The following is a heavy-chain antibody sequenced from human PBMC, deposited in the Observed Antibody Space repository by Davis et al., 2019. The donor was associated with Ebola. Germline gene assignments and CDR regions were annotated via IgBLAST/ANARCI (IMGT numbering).Heavy chain of an antibody. CDR3: ARESYYYDSRGYHRGAFDI. V-gene: IGHV4-39*07. Sequence: SETLSLTCTVSGGSISSSSYYWGWIRQPPGKGLEWIGSIYYSGSTNYNPSLKSRVTISVDTSKNQFSLKLSSVTAADTAVYYCARESYYYDSRGYHRGAFDIWGQGTMVTVSS. CDR1: GGSISSSSYY. D-gene: IGHD3-22*01. J-gene: IGHJ3*02. CDR2: IYYSGST.